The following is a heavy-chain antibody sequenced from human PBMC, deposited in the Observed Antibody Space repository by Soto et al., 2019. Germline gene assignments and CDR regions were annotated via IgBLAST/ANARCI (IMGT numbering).Heavy chain of an antibody. D-gene: IGHD3-10*01. Sequence: PSETLSLPGSPSGSCISIGGYYWTRIRKHPGTGLESIGSIYCRGSSYYDPSLNSRVTISVGTSKNQFTLKLSSVTAADTAVYYCARDTIVMVRGVITPGWFDPWGQGTRGTVSS. CDR2: IYCRGSS. CDR1: GSCISIGGYY. V-gene: IGHV4-31*03. J-gene: IGHJ5*02. CDR3: ARDTIVMVRGVITPGWFDP.